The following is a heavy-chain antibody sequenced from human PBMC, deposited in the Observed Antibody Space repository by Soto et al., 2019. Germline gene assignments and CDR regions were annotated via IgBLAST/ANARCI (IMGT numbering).Heavy chain of an antibody. V-gene: IGHV4-31*03. CDR2: IFYSGST. CDR3: SRGYRQSGYSSSWVFDY. D-gene: IGHD6-13*01. J-gene: IGHJ4*02. Sequence: QVQLQESGPGLVQPSQTLSLICTVSGGSINSGGYYWNWISKHPGKGLEWLGSIFYSGSTYYNQFHRSRVTISADTSENQVSLNLSPVTASGAAVYCCSRGYRQSGYSSSWVFDYWGQVTLVNVAS. CDR1: GGSINSGGYY.